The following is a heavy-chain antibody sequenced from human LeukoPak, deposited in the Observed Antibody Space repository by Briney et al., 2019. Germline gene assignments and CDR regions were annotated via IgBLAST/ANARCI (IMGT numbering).Heavy chain of an antibody. Sequence: PSETLSLTCTVSGGSVGRGNYYWTWIRQPAGSGLEWIGRIYTSGTTDYNPSLRTRVTISVDASRNQFSLNLSSVTAADTAVYYCARGIRYTYYYDSSGYSRLGYWGQGTLVTVSS. CDR3: ARGIRYTYYYDSSGYSRLGY. V-gene: IGHV4-61*02. CDR1: GGSVGRGNYY. D-gene: IGHD3-22*01. J-gene: IGHJ4*02. CDR2: IYTSGTT.